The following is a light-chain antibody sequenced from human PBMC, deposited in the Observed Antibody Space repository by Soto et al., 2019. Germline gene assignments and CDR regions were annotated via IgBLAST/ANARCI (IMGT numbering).Light chain of an antibody. CDR3: MQALQTPQT. CDR1: QSLLHGSGYYY. Sequence: DIVMTQSPRSLPVTPGEPASISCRSSQSLLHGSGYYYLDWYLQKPGQSPQLLIYLSSTRAAGVPDSFCGSGSGTKYTLRISRVEAEDVGVYSRMQALQTPQTFGQGTKLEVK. CDR2: LSS. V-gene: IGKV2-28*01. J-gene: IGKJ2*01.